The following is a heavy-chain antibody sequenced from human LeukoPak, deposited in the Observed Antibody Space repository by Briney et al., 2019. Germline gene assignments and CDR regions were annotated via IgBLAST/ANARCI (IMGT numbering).Heavy chain of an antibody. V-gene: IGHV3-21*01. Sequence: GGSLRLSCAASGFTFSSYSMNWVRQAPGKGLEWVSSISSSSSYIYYADSVKGRFTISRDNAKNSLYPQMNSLRAEDTAVYYCARGWLEQLFDSWGQGTLVTVSS. D-gene: IGHD5-24*01. CDR2: ISSSSSYI. CDR3: ARGWLEQLFDS. CDR1: GFTFSSYS. J-gene: IGHJ4*02.